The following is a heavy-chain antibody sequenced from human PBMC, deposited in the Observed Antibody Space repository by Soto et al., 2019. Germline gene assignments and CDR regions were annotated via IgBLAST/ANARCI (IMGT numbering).Heavy chain of an antibody. D-gene: IGHD3-10*01. CDR1: GFTFSSYS. CDR2: ISSSSSYI. V-gene: IGHV3-21*01. Sequence: GGSLRLSCAASGFTFSSYSMNWVRQAPGKGLEWVSSISSSSSYIYYADSVKGRFTISRDNAKNSLYLQMNSLRAEDTAVYYCARDVALGGSGSYRFRPFDYWGQGTLVTVSS. CDR3: ARDVALGGSGSYRFRPFDY. J-gene: IGHJ4*02.